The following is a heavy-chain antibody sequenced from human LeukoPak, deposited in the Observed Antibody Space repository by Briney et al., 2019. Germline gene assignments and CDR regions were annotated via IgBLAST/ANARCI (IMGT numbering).Heavy chain of an antibody. Sequence: GGSLRFSCSASGFTFSSYEMNWVRQAPGNGLKWVSYIASGGGANRFYSESVKGRFTISRDNAKNSLYLHMNSLRAEDTGVYYCARIGTTTRGPAGLDVWGQGTTVTVSS. J-gene: IGHJ6*02. D-gene: IGHD2/OR15-2a*01. CDR2: IASGGGANR. CDR1: GFTFSSYE. CDR3: ARIGTTTRGPAGLDV. V-gene: IGHV3-48*03.